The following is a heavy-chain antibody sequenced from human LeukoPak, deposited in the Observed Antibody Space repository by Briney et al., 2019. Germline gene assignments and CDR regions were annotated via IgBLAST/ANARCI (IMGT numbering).Heavy chain of an antibody. J-gene: IGHJ4*02. CDR2: ISGSGGST. CDR1: GFTFSSYA. CDR3: AKMSRIAVAGAFFDY. V-gene: IGHV3-23*01. D-gene: IGHD6-19*01. Sequence: GGSLRLSCAASGFTFSSYAMSWVRQAPGKGLEWVSAISGSGGSTYYADSVKGRFTISRDNSKNTLYLQMNSLRAKDTAVYYCAKMSRIAVAGAFFDYWGQGTLVTVSS.